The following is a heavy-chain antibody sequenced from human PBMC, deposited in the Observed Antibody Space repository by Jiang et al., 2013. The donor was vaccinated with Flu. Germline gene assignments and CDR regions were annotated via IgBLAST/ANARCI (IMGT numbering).Heavy chain of an antibody. Sequence: GPGLVKPSETLSLTCAVSGYSISSGYYWGWIRQPPGKSLEWIGSIYHSGSTYYNPSLKSRVTISVDTSKNQFSLKLSSVTAADTAVYYCVRGSYYYSSIDYWGQGTLVTVSS. CDR3: VRGSYYYSSIDY. CDR1: GYSISSGYY. D-gene: IGHD6-13*01. J-gene: IGHJ4*02. CDR2: IYHSGST. V-gene: IGHV4-38-2*01.